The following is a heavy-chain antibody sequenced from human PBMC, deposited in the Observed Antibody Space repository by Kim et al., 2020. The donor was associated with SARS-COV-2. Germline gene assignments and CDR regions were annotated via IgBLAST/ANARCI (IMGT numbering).Heavy chain of an antibody. J-gene: IGHJ6*02. CDR3: ARLTPHGAYYYGMDV. CDR1: GGSFSGYY. CDR2: INHSGST. V-gene: IGHV4-34*01. D-gene: IGHD1-20*01. Sequence: SETLSLTCAVYGGSFSGYYWSWIRQPPGKGLEWIGEINHSGSTNYNPSLKSRVTISVDTSKNQFSLKLSSVTAADTAVYYCARLTPHGAYYYGMDVWGQG.